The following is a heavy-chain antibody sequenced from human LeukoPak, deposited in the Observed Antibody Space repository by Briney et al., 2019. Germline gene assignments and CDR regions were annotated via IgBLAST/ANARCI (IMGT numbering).Heavy chain of an antibody. J-gene: IGHJ4*02. CDR1: GGSISSVGYY. CDR3: ARGGYDTTDY. D-gene: IGHD5-12*01. V-gene: IGHV4-31*03. CDR2: IYYSGST. Sequence: SETLSLTCTVSGGSISSVGYYWSWIRQHPGKGLEWIGYIYYSGSTYYNPSLKSRVTISVDTSKNQFSLKLSSVTAADTAVYYCARGGYDTTDYWGQGTLVTVSS.